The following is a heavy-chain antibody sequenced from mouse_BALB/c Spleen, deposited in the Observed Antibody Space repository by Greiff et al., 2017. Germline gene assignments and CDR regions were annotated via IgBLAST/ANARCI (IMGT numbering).Heavy chain of an antibody. J-gene: IGHJ4*01. CDR2: ISSGSSTI. CDR1: GFTFSSFG. CDR3: ARKGIAAAMDY. V-gene: IGHV5-17*02. Sequence: EVKLMESGGGLVQPGGSRKLSCAASGFTFSSFGMHWVRQAPEKGLEWVAYISSGSSTIYYADTLKGRFTISRDNPKNTLFLQMTSLRSEDTAMYYCARKGIAAAMDYWGQGTSVTVSS.